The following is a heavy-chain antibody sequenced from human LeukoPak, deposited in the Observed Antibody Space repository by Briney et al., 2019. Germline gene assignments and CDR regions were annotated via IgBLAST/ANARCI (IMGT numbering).Heavy chain of an antibody. CDR2: ITPDGSGT. D-gene: IGHD3-10*01. J-gene: IGHJ4*02. CDR3: ARGVVYGSGSLDY. V-gene: IGHV3-74*01. Sequence: GGSLRLSCAASAFTFSGYWVHWVRQTPGKGLVWLSRITPDGSGTSYADSVKGRFTISRDNAKNTLYLQMNSLRAEDTAVYYCARGVVYGSGSLDYWGQGTLVTVSS. CDR1: AFTFSGYW.